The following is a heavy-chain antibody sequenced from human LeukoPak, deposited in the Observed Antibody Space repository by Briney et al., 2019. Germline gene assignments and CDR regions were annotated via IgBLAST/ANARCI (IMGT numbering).Heavy chain of an antibody. Sequence: PSETLSLTCTVSGGPISSSSYYWGWIRQPPGKGLEWIGSIYYSGSTYYNPSLKSRVTISVDTSKNQFSLKLSSVTAADTAVYYCAGVVPAAIRLFDYWGQGTLVTVSS. D-gene: IGHD2-2*02. CDR2: IYYSGST. J-gene: IGHJ4*02. CDR3: AGVVPAAIRLFDY. CDR1: GGPISSSSYY. V-gene: IGHV4-39*01.